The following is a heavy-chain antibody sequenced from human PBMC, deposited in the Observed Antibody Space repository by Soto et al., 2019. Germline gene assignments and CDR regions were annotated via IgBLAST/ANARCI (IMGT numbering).Heavy chain of an antibody. CDR3: ARAVVDTAMIRQYYYYYGMDV. Sequence: PGGSLRLSCAASGFTFSTYSMNWVRQAPGEGLEWVSSISSSSDYLYYADSVRGRFTISRDNAKNSLYLQMNSLRAEDTAVYYCARAVVDTAMIRQYYYYYGMDVWGQGTTVTVSS. D-gene: IGHD5-18*01. V-gene: IGHV3-21*01. CDR2: ISSSSDYL. CDR1: GFTFSTYS. J-gene: IGHJ6*02.